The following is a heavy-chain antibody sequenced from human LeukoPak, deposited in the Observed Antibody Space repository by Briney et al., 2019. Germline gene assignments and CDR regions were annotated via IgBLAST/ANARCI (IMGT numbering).Heavy chain of an antibody. J-gene: IGHJ4*02. V-gene: IGHV3-30*18. CDR1: GFAFSNFG. Sequence: GGSLRLSCAASGFAFSNFGLHWVRQAPGKGLEWVAVISFDGTTQYYANSVKGRFTISRDNSKNTLYLQMNSLRADDTAVYYCAKGVDYGGNPDYWGQGTLVTVSS. CDR2: ISFDGTTQ. D-gene: IGHD4-23*01. CDR3: AKGVDYGGNPDY.